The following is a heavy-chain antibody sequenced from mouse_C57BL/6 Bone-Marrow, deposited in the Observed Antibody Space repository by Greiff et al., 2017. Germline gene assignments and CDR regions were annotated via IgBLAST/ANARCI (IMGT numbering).Heavy chain of an antibody. J-gene: IGHJ3*01. CDR2: ISNLAYSI. V-gene: IGHV5-15*01. D-gene: IGHD2-4*01. CDR1: GFTFSDYG. CDR3: ASFYDYSFAY. Sequence: VQLKESGGGLVQPGGSLKLSCAASGFTFSDYGMAWVRQAPRKGPEWVAFISNLAYSIYYADTVTGRFTISRENAKNTLYLEMSSLRSEDTAMYYCASFYDYSFAYWGQGTLVTVSA.